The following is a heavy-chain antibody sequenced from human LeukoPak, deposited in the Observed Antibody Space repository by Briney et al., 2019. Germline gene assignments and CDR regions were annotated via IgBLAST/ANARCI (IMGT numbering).Heavy chain of an antibody. J-gene: IGHJ6*03. CDR3: ARDAKSTTAFGEVPNETTYYYYYYMDV. D-gene: IGHD3-3*01. CDR2: ISSSSSYI. V-gene: IGHV3-21*01. CDR1: GFIFSHYN. Sequence: PGGSLRLSCAASGFIFSHYNINWVRQAPGKGLEWVSSISSSSSYIYYADSVKGRFSISRDNAKKSLYLQMNSLRAEDTAVYYCARDAKSTTAFGEVPNETTYYYYYYMDVWGKGTTVTVPS.